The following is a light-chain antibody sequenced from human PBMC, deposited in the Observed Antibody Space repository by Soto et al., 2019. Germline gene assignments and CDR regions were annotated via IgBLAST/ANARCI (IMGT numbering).Light chain of an antibody. Sequence: DIQLTQSPSFLSPSIGESVTITCRASQVISTSLAWYQVKQGKAPKLLIYAASTLESGVPSRFSATVSGTEGSITITSLQQEDGSTYYGQQSDSYLATFGQGTKVDIK. CDR1: QVISTS. V-gene: IGKV1-9*01. J-gene: IGKJ1*01. CDR2: AAS. CDR3: QQSDSYLAT.